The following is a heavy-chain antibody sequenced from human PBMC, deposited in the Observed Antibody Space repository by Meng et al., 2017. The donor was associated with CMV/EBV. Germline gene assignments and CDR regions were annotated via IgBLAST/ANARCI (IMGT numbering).Heavy chain of an antibody. D-gene: IGHD2-21*02. CDR3: AREGDNPFDY. V-gene: IGHV4-30-4*08. J-gene: IGHJ4*02. Sequence: QWHLRHPGPGLGKPSQTLSSTCTVSGGSISSGDYYWSWIRQPPGKGLEWIGYIYYSGSTYYNPSLKSRVTISVDTSKNQFSLKLSSVTAADTAVYYCAREGDNPFDYWGQGTLVTVSS. CDR2: IYYSGST. CDR1: GGSISSGDYY.